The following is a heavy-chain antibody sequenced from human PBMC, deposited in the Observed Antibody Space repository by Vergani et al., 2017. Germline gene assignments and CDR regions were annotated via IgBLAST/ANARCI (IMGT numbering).Heavy chain of an antibody. J-gene: IGHJ4*02. V-gene: IGHV4-61*02. CDR2: ILGSGTA. CDR3: ARSNYYGSGRDLGFDY. CDR1: GASMSSVGYY. D-gene: IGHD3-10*01. Sequence: QVKLQESGPGLVKPSQTLSLTCTVSGASMSSVGYYWTWIRQSAGKRLEWIGDILGSGTANYNPSFQGRVSMSVDTSKNQFSLKLSSVTAADTAVYYCARSNYYGSGRDLGFDYWGQGTLVTVSS.